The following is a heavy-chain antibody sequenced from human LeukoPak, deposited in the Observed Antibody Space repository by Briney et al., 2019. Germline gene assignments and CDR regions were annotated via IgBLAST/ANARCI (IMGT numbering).Heavy chain of an antibody. CDR1: GFTFSSYG. D-gene: IGHD5-18*01. CDR2: IRYDGNNK. CDR3: ARDNKRGYSYGYRGAPFDY. V-gene: IGHV3-30*02. Sequence: GGSLRLSCAASGFTFSSYGMHWVRQAPGKGLEWVAFIRYDGNNKYYADSVKGRFTISRDNSKNTLYLQMNSLRAEDTAVYYCARDNKRGYSYGYRGAPFDYWGQGTLVTVSS. J-gene: IGHJ4*02.